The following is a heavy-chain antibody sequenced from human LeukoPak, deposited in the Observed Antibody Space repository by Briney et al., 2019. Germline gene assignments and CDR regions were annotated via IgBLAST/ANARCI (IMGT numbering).Heavy chain of an antibody. V-gene: IGHV1-69*13. CDR2: IIPIFGTA. CDR1: GGTFSSYA. J-gene: IGHJ3*02. CDR3: ARDQSPYYGDYDLGAFDI. D-gene: IGHD4-17*01. Sequence: ASVKVSCKASGGTFSSYAISWVRQAPGQGLEWMGGIIPIFGTANYAQKFQGRVTITADGSTSTAYMELSSLRSEDTAVYYCARDQSPYYGDYDLGAFDIWGQGTMVTVSS.